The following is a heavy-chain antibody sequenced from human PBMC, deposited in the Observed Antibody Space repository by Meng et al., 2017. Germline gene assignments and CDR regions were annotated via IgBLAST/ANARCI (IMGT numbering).Heavy chain of an antibody. D-gene: IGHD4-11*01. J-gene: IGHJ4*02. Sequence: QVPPQQWGAGLLSSLWHLSLSCVFSVGLFSDYYWSWIRQPPGKGMEWIGEINHSGSTNYNPSLESRATISVDTSQNNLSLKLSSVTAADSAVYYCARGPTTMAHDFDYWGQGTLVTVSS. CDR3: ARGPTTMAHDFDY. V-gene: IGHV4-34*01. CDR1: VGLFSDYY. CDR2: INHSGST.